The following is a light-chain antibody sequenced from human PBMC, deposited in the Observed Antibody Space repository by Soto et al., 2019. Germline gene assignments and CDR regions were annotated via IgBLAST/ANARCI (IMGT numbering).Light chain of an antibody. J-gene: IGKJ2*01. CDR2: GAS. Sequence: EIVMTQSPATLSVSPGGRATLSCRASQSVGSYLAWYQQRPGQPPRLLIYGASTRATGIPARFSGSGSGTEFSLTIRSLQSEDFAVYYCQQYNTWPPRYTFGQGTKLEIK. CDR1: QSVGSY. CDR3: QQYNTWPPRYT. V-gene: IGKV3-15*01.